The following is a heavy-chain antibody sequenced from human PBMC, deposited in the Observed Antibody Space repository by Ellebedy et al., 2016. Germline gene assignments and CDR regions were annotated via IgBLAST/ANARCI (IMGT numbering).Heavy chain of an antibody. Sequence: ASVKVSXKASGYTFLNYGVNWVRQAPGQGLEWLGGNSNTNFARKFQGRVTVTTDSSTNTAYLELRTLTFDDTALYYCARGARDGVGASEAHYDLWGQGTLVTVSS. D-gene: IGHD1-26*01. J-gene: IGHJ4*02. CDR1: GYTFLNYG. CDR2: NSNT. V-gene: IGHV1-18*01. CDR3: ARGARDGVGASEAHYDL.